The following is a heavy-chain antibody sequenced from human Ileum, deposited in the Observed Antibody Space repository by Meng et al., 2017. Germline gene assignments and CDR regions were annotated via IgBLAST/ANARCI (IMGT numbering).Heavy chain of an antibody. CDR3: VRHGGKYFDS. CDR2: IYLAGSP. D-gene: IGHD2-15*01. Sequence: QVQCQWSGPGLVEPSGTLSLTCTSSVGSISSSFYWSWVRQSPGKGLEWIGQIYLAGSPNYNPSLESRVTISVDKSKNQFSLRLTSVTAADTAIFYCVRHGGKYFDSWGQGTLVTVSS. CDR1: VGSISSSFY. V-gene: IGHV4-4*02. J-gene: IGHJ4*02.